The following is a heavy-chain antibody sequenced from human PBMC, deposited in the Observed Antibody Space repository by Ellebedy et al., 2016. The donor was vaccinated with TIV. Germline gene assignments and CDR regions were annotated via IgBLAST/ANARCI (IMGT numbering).Heavy chain of an antibody. CDR1: GFTFSSYT. Sequence: GESLKISCAASGFTFSSYTINWVRQAPGKGLEWVSSISTSSSYIYYADSVKGRFTISRDNSKNTLYVQMNSLRAEDTAVYFCSRGWSTPDSWGQGTPVTVSA. V-gene: IGHV3-21*01. CDR2: ISTSSSYI. D-gene: IGHD2-15*01. J-gene: IGHJ4*02. CDR3: SRGWSTPDS.